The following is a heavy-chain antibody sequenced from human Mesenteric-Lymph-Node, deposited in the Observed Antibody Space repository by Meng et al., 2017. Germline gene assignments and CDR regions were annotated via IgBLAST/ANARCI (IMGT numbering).Heavy chain of an antibody. CDR3: ARVDSSGHFDS. V-gene: IGHV3-30*07. D-gene: IGHD6-19*01. Sequence: LTGAASGFTFSSYVMHWARQAPGKGLEWVATISYDGFNHYYADSVKGRFTISRDNSKSTLFLQMDSLSAEDTAIYYCARVDSSGHFDSWGQGTLVTVSS. J-gene: IGHJ4*02. CDR1: GFTFSSYV. CDR2: ISYDGFNH.